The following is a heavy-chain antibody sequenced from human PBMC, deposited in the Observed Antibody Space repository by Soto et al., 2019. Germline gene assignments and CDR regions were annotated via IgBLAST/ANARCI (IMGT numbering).Heavy chain of an antibody. CDR1: GGSISSSNYF. D-gene: IGHD2-15*01. CDR2: MYYSGST. J-gene: IGHJ4*02. CDR3: ATLPPRIVVVVLPIPS. V-gene: IGHV4-39*01. Sequence: SETLSLTCTVSGGSISSSNYFWGWIRQPPGKGLEWIGSMYYSGSTYYNPSLKSRVTISVDTSKNQFSLKLSSVTAADTAMYYCATLPPRIVVVVLPIPSWGQGTLVTVSS.